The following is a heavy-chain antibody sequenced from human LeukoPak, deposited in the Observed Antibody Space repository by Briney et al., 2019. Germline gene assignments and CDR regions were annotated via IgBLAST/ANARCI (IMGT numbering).Heavy chain of an antibody. CDR2: IYYSGST. D-gene: IGHD4-11*01. J-gene: IGHJ4*02. CDR1: GGSIRSGSYY. Sequence: SETLSLTCTVSGGSIRSGSYYWGWIRQPPGKGLEWIGSIYYSGSTYYNPSLKSRVTISVDTSKNQFSLKLTSGTAADTAVYYCARFAPSADYQFAFDYWGQGTLVTVSS. CDR3: ARFAPSADYQFAFDY. V-gene: IGHV4-39*01.